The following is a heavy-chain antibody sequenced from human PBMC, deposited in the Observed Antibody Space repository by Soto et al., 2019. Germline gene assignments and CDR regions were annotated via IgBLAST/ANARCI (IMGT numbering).Heavy chain of an antibody. Sequence: SVKVSCKASGGTFSSYAISWVRQAPGQGLEWMGGIIPIFGTANYAQKFQGRVTITADESTSTAYMELSSLRSEDTAVYYCASPLEYYDSSGYYYAFDIWGQGTMVTVSS. J-gene: IGHJ3*02. CDR3: ASPLEYYDSSGYYYAFDI. D-gene: IGHD3-22*01. CDR2: IIPIFGTA. V-gene: IGHV1-69*13. CDR1: GGTFSSYA.